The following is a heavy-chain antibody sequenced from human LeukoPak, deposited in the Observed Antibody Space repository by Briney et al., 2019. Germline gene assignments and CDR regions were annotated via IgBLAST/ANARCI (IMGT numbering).Heavy chain of an antibody. CDR1: GYTFTGYY. J-gene: IGHJ6*02. Sequence: ASVKVSCKASGYTFTGYYMHWARQAPGQGLEWMGWINPNTGVTNYAQKFQGRVTLTRDTSIITAYMELTRLRSDDTAMYYCARDRTTVTTGYYGMDVWGQGTTLTVSS. CDR2: INPNTGVT. V-gene: IGHV1-2*02. CDR3: ARDRTTVTTGYYGMDV. D-gene: IGHD4-17*01.